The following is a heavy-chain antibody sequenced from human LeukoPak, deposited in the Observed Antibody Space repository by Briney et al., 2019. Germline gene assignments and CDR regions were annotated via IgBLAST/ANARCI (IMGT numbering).Heavy chain of an antibody. CDR1: GYTFTDYY. D-gene: IGHD3-10*01. J-gene: IGHJ4*02. V-gene: IGHV1-69*13. Sequence: GASVKVSCKASGYTFTDYYMHWVRQAPGQGLEWMGGIIPIFGTANYAQKFQGRVTITADESTSTAYMELSSLRSEDTAVYYCARDLRPPDYYGSGSQPLTHYWGQGTLVTVSS. CDR2: IIPIFGTA. CDR3: ARDLRPPDYYGSGSQPLTHY.